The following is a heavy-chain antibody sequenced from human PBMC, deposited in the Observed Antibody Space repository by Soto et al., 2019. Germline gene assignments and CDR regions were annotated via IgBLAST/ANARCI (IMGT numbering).Heavy chain of an antibody. J-gene: IGHJ4*02. CDR3: ARSGKTGTQDY. CDR1: GGSISSYY. Sequence: PSETLSLTCTVSGGSISSYYWSWIRQPPGKGLEWIGYIYYSGSTNYNPSLKSRVTISVDTSKNQFSLKLSSVTAADTAVYYCARSGKTGTQDYWVQGTLVTVSS. D-gene: IGHD1-7*01. V-gene: IGHV4-59*01. CDR2: IYYSGST.